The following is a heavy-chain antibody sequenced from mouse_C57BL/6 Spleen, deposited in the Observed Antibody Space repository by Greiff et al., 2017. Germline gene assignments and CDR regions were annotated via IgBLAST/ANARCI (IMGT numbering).Heavy chain of an antibody. V-gene: IGHV5-9*01. CDR1: GFTFSSYT. Sequence: EVKVVESGGGLVKPGGSLKLSCAASGFTFSSYTMSWVRQTPEKRLAWVATISGGGGNTYYPDSVKGRFTISRDNAKNTLYLQMSSLRSEDTALYYCARREDFDYWGQGTTLTVSS. CDR3: ARREDFDY. CDR2: ISGGGGNT. J-gene: IGHJ2*01.